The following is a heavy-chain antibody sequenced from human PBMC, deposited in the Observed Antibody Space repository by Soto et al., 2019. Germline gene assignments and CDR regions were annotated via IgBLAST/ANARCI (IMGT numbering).Heavy chain of an antibody. V-gene: IGHV5-10-1*01. CDR1: GYSFTSYW. CDR2: IDPSDSYT. J-gene: IGHJ6*02. Sequence: GESLKISCKGSGYSFTSYWISWVRQMPGKGLEWMGRIDPSDSYTNYSPSFQGHVTISADKSISTAYLQWSSLKASDTAMYYCARQGEYCSSTSCYTLYYYYYGMDVWGQGTTVTVSS. D-gene: IGHD2-2*02. CDR3: ARQGEYCSSTSCYTLYYYYYGMDV.